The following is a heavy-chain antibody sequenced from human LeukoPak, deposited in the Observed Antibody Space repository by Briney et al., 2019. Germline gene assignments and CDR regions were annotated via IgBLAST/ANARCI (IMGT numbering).Heavy chain of an antibody. D-gene: IGHD1-26*01. CDR3: ARAGDSGNLA. CDR2: INPSGGST. Sequence: ASVKVSCKASGYTFTNYYMNWVRQAPGQGLEWMGIINPSGGSTSYAQKFQGRVTVTRDTSTSTVYMELSSLRSEDTAMYYCARAGDSGNLAWGQGTLVTVSS. CDR1: GYTFTNYY. V-gene: IGHV1-46*01. J-gene: IGHJ5*02.